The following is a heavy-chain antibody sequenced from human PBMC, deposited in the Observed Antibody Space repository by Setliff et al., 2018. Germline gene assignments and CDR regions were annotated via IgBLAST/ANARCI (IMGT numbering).Heavy chain of an antibody. Sequence: PSETLSLTCTVSGGSISSGGSYWSWTRQHPGKGLEWIGYIYYSGSTYYNPSLKSRVTISVDTSKNQFSLKLSSVTAADTAVYYCARGDCGGDCYSEYYFDYWGQGTLVTVSS. J-gene: IGHJ4*02. CDR3: ARGDCGGDCYSEYYFDY. CDR1: GGSISSGGSY. V-gene: IGHV4-31*03. D-gene: IGHD2-21*02. CDR2: IYYSGST.